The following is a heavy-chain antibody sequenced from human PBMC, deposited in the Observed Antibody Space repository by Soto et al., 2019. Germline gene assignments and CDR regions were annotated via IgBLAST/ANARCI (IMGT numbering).Heavy chain of an antibody. Sequence: SETLSLTCTVSGGSISSYYWSWIRQPPGKGLEWIGYIYYSGSTNYNPSLKSRVTISVDTSKNQFSLKLSSVTAADTAVYYCARALKYYYDSSGYYYFDFWGQGTLVTVSS. J-gene: IGHJ4*02. D-gene: IGHD3-22*01. V-gene: IGHV4-59*01. CDR2: IYYSGST. CDR1: GGSISSYY. CDR3: ARALKYYYDSSGYYYFDF.